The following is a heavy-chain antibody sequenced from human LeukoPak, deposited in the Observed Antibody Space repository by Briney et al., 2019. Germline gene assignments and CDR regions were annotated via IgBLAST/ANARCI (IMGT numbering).Heavy chain of an antibody. Sequence: GGSLRLSCAASGFTFSSYWMSWVGQAPGKGLEWVANIKQDGSEKYYVDSVKGRFTISRDNAKNSLYLQMNSLRAEDTAVYYCASDRDYYDSSGYLFDYWGQGTLVTVSS. CDR2: IKQDGSEK. J-gene: IGHJ4*02. D-gene: IGHD3-22*01. CDR1: GFTFSSYW. CDR3: ASDRDYYDSSGYLFDY. V-gene: IGHV3-7*01.